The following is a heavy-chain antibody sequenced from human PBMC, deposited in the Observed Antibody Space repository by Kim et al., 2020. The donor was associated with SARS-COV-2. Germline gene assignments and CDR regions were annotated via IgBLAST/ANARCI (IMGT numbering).Heavy chain of an antibody. D-gene: IGHD3-9*01. Sequence: GGSLRLSCAASGFTFSDYYMSWIRQAPGKGLEWVSYISSSSSYTNYADSVKGRFTISRDNAKNSLYLQMNSLRAEDTAVYYCARSFDWFHYYFDYWGQGTLVTVSS. CDR3: ARSFDWFHYYFDY. J-gene: IGHJ4*02. CDR1: GFTFSDYY. V-gene: IGHV3-11*06. CDR2: ISSSSSYT.